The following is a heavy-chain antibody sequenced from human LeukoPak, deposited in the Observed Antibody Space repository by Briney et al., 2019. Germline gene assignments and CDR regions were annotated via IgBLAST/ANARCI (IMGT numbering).Heavy chain of an antibody. CDR2: IYCSGST. V-gene: IGHV4-59*12. J-gene: IGHJ4*02. D-gene: IGHD3-10*01. CDR3: ARAYYCGSGSYLDY. Sequence: SETLSLTCTVSGGSTSSYYWSWIRQPPGKGLEWIGYIYCSGSTNYNPSLKSRVTMSVDTSKNQFSLKLSSVTAADTAVYYCARAYYCGSGSYLDYWGQGTLVTVSS. CDR1: GGSTSSYY.